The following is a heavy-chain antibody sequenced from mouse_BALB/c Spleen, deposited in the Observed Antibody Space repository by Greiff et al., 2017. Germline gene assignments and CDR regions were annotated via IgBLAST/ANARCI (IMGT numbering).Heavy chain of an antibody. V-gene: IGHV5-6-4*01. CDR2: ISSGGSYT. D-gene: IGHD2-1*01. CDR1: GFTFSSYT. CDR3: TRDAGKPYVDV. J-gene: IGHJ1*01. Sequence: EVMLVESGGGLVKPGGSLKLSCAASGFTFSSYTMSWVRQTPEKRLEWVATISSGGSYTYYPDSVKGRFTISRNNAKNTLYLQMSSLKSEDTAMYYCTRDAGKPYVDVWGAGTTVTVSS.